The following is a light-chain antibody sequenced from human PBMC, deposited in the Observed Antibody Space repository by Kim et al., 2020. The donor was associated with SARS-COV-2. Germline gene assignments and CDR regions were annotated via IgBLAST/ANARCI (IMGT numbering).Light chain of an antibody. CDR3: QQYTNAPRT. Sequence: EIVLTQSPGTLSLSPGERATLSCRASQSINNNYLAWYQHKPGQAPRLLIYGASSRATGIPDRFTGSGSGTDFTLTISRLEPEDSAAYYCQQYTNAPRTFGQGTKVDI. CDR1: QSINNNY. CDR2: GAS. J-gene: IGKJ1*01. V-gene: IGKV3-20*01.